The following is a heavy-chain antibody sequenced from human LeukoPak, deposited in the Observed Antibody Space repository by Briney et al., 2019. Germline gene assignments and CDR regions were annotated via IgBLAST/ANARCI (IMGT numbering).Heavy chain of an antibody. CDR2: ISPSGDST. D-gene: IGHD2-2*01. CDR1: GFTVSSNY. J-gene: IGHJ4*02. CDR3: AKIPKGGYFDY. V-gene: IGHV3-23*01. Sequence: GGSLRLSCAASGFTVSSNYMSWVRQAPGKGLEWVSHISPSGDSTYYADSVKGRFTISRDSSKNTLSLQMNSLRAEDTAVYYCAKIPKGGYFDYWGQGTLVTVSS.